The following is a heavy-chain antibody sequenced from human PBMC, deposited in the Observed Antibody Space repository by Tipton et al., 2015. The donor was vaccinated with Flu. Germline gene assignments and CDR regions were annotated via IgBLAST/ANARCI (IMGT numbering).Heavy chain of an antibody. CDR1: GGSFSGYY. CDR2: INHSGST. J-gene: IGHJ3*02. D-gene: IGHD6-13*01. CDR3: ARGGRAPLRSSWSNAFDI. V-gene: IGHV4-34*01. Sequence: GLVKPSETLSLTCAVYGGSFSGYYWSWIRQPPGKGLEWIGEINHSGSTNYNPSLKSRVTISVDTSKNQFSLKLSSVTAADTAVYYCARGGRAPLRSSWSNAFDIWGQGTMVTVSS.